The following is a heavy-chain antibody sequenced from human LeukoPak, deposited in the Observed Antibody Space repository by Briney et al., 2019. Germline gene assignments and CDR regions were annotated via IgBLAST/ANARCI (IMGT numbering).Heavy chain of an antibody. CDR3: AKELGWLVGPFDI. Sequence: GGSLRLSCAASGFTFSSYGMHWVRQAPGKGLEWVAFIRYDGSSKYYADSVKGRFTISRDNSKNTLFLQMNSLRVEDTAVYYCAKELGWLVGPFDIWGQGIMVNISS. D-gene: IGHD6-19*01. V-gene: IGHV3-30*02. J-gene: IGHJ3*02. CDR2: IRYDGSSK. CDR1: GFTFSSYG.